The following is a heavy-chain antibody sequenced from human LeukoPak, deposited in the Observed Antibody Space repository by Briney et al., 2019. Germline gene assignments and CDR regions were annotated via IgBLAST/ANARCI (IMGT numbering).Heavy chain of an antibody. CDR3: ARGGRGSAAVVAPRSFDI. D-gene: IGHD3-22*01. Sequence: SGGSLRLSCAASGFTVSSIHMVWVRQAAGKGLEWVSVTYTGGNSYYADSVKGRFIISRDISKNTLYLQMNSLRAEDSALYYCARGGRGSAAVVAPRSFDIWGQGTMVTVSS. J-gene: IGHJ3*02. CDR1: GFTVSSIH. CDR2: TYTGGNS. V-gene: IGHV3-53*01.